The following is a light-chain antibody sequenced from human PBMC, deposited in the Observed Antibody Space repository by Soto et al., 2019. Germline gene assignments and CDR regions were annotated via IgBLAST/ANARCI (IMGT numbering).Light chain of an antibody. Sequence: EIVMTQSPATLSVSPGERATLSCRASQSVSINLAWYQQKPGQAPRLLIYDASNRATGIPARFSGSGSGTDFTLTISRLEPEDFAVYHCQQYSSSPLTFGGGTKVDI. CDR2: DAS. J-gene: IGKJ4*01. CDR3: QQYSSSPLT. CDR1: QSVSIN. V-gene: IGKV3D-15*02.